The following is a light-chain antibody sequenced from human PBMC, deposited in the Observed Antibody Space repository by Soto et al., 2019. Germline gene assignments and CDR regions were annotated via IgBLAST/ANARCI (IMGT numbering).Light chain of an antibody. Sequence: QSALTQPASVSGSPGQSITLSCTGTSSDVGDYNYVSWYQQHPGKAPKLMIYDVSNRPSGVSNRFSGSKSGNTASLTISGLQAEDEADYYCCSYTSSTTLVFGGGTKLTVL. CDR2: DVS. V-gene: IGLV2-14*03. CDR1: SSDVGDYNY. CDR3: CSYTSSTTLV. J-gene: IGLJ2*01.